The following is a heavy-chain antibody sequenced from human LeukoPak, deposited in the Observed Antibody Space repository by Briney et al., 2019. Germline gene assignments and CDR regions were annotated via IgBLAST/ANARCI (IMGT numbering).Heavy chain of an antibody. Sequence: SETLSLTCTVSGGSISSTTYYWSWIRQPPGKGLEWIGEINHSGSTNYNPSLKSRVTISVDTSKNQFSLKLSSVTAADTAVYYCARGVGLGYCSSTSCAAGFDYWGQGTLVTVSS. D-gene: IGHD2-2*01. CDR1: GGSISSTTYY. CDR3: ARGVGLGYCSSTSCAAGFDY. J-gene: IGHJ4*02. CDR2: INHSGST. V-gene: IGHV4-39*07.